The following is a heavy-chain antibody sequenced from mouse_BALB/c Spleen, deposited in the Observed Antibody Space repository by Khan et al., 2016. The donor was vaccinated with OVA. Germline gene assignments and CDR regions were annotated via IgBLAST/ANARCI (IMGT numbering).Heavy chain of an antibody. Sequence: VQLQQSGTELARPGASVKLSCKASGYTFTDYYINWVKQRTGQSLEWIGVISPGSGDTYYNEKFKGKATLTADKSSTTASMQLSSLTSEASAVYFCARRNYFGYTFAYWGQGTLVTVSA. CDR2: ISPGSGDT. CDR3: ARRNYFGYTFAY. CDR1: GYTFTDYY. V-gene: IGHV1-77*01. J-gene: IGHJ3*01. D-gene: IGHD1-2*01.